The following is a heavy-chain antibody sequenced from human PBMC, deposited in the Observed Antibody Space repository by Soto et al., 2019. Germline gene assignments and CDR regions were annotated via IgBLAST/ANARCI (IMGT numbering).Heavy chain of an antibody. Sequence: QVQLVQSGTEVKKPGASLKISCKASGYTFTRYYMHWVRQAPGQGLEWMGIINPSGGSTSYAQKFQDSVSITRDTSPTTYYMELINLGSVDPGVYYCGRDPALRGTVFGVVILWKNNWLDTWGQGTPVTVSS. CDR3: GRDPALRGTVFGVVILWKNNWLDT. CDR2: INPSGGST. V-gene: IGHV1-46*03. CDR1: GYTFTRYY. J-gene: IGHJ5*02. D-gene: IGHD3-3*01.